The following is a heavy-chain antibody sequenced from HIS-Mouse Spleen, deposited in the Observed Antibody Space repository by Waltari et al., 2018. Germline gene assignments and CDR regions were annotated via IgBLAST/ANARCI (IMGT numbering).Heavy chain of an antibody. CDR1: VCSLRSSRYY. D-gene: IGHD6-13*01. V-gene: IGHV4-39*07. CDR2: IYYSGST. CDR3: AREIPYSSSWYDWYFDL. J-gene: IGHJ2*01. Sequence: QLQLQESGPGLVTPSETLSLTCTVSVCSLRSSRYYWGWIRQPPGKGLEWIGSIYYSGSTYYNPSLKSRVTISVDTSKNQFSLKLSSVTAADTAVYYCAREIPYSSSWYDWYFDLWGRGTLVTVSS.